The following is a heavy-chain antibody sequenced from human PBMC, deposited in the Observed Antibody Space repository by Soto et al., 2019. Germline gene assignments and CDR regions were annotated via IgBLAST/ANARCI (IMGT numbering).Heavy chain of an antibody. CDR3: ARDFLVTMGTYYYYYGMDV. CDR2: IIPIFGTA. D-gene: IGHD3-9*01. CDR1: GGTFSSYA. Sequence: GASVKVSCKASGGTFSSYAISWVRQAPGQGLEWMGGIIPIFGTANYAQKFQGRVTITADESTSTAYMELSSLRSEDTAVYYCARDFLVTMGTYYYYYGMDVWGQGTTVTVSS. V-gene: IGHV1-69*13. J-gene: IGHJ6*02.